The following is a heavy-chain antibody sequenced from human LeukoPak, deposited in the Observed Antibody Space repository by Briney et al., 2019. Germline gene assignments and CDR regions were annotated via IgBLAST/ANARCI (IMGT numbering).Heavy chain of an antibody. Sequence: GGSLRLSCTASGFTFGDYAMTWVRQAPGKGLEWVANIKQDGSEKYYVDSVKGRFTISRDNAKNSLFLQMNSLRAEDTAVYYCARDQGGYDYPPDYWGQGTLVTVSS. D-gene: IGHD5-12*01. CDR2: IKQDGSEK. V-gene: IGHV3-7*04. CDR1: GFTFGDYA. J-gene: IGHJ4*02. CDR3: ARDQGGYDYPPDY.